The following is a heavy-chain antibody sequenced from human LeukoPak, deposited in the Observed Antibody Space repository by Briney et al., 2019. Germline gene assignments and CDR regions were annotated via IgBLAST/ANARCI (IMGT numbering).Heavy chain of an antibody. D-gene: IGHD3-10*01. CDR1: GFTFSSYA. J-gene: IGHJ4*02. CDR3: AKDMRWFGELFSGAIDY. V-gene: IGHV3-23*01. CDR2: ISGSGGST. Sequence: ESGGSLRLSCAASGFTFSSYAMNWVRQAPGKGLEWVSAISGSGGSTYYADSVKGRFTISRGNAKNSLYLQMNSLRAEDTALYYCAKDMRWFGELFSGAIDYWGQGTLVTVSS.